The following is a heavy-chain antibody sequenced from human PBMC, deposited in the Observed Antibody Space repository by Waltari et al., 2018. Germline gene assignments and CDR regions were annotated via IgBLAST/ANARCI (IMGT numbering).Heavy chain of an antibody. CDR3: ARSLEGAGWYYGMDV. CDR2: MNPNSGNT. CDR1: GYTFTGYY. J-gene: IGHJ6*02. V-gene: IGHV1-8*02. Sequence: QVQLVQSGAEVKKPGASVKVSCTASGYTFTGYYMHWVRQATGQGLEWMGGMNPNSGNTGYAQKFQGRVTMPRNTSISTAYMELSSLRSEDTAVYYCARSLEGAGWYYGMDVWGQGTTVTVSS. D-gene: IGHD2-15*01.